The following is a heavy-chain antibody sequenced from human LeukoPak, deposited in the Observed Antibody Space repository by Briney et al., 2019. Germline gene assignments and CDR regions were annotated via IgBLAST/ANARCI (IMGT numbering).Heavy chain of an antibody. CDR1: GGSISSYY. V-gene: IGHV4-4*09. CDR3: AREPLSSLGDSFDC. CDR2: TYTSGST. Sequence: ASETLSLTCTVSGGSISSYYWSWIRQPPGKGLEWIGYTYTSGSTNYNPSLKSRVTISVDTSKNQFPLKLSSVTAADTAVYYCAREPLSSLGDSFDCWGQGTLVTVSS. J-gene: IGHJ4*02.